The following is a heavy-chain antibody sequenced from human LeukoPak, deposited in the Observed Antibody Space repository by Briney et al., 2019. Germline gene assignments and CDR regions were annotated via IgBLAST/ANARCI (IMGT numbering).Heavy chain of an antibody. CDR2: ISYSGGGT. CDR1: GFTFSSYA. V-gene: IGHV3-23*01. J-gene: IGHJ2*01. D-gene: IGHD4-17*01. Sequence: GGSLRLSCAASGFTFSSYAMSWVRQAPGKGLEWVSVISYSGGGTHYADSVKGRFTISRDNAKNTLYLQMNSLRAEDTALYYCAKDLLTTVTRGYFDLWGRGTLVTVSS. CDR3: AKDLLTTVTRGYFDL.